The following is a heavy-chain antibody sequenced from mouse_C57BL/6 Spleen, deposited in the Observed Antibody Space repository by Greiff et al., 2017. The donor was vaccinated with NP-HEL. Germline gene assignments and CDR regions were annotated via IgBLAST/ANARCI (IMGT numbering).Heavy chain of an antibody. CDR2: IYPGDGDT. V-gene: IGHV1-80*01. J-gene: IGHJ3*01. Sequence: QVHVKQSGAELVKPGASVKISCKASGYAFSSYWMNWVKQRPGKGLEWIGQIYPGDGDTNYNGKFKGKATLTADKSSSTAYMQLSSLTSEDSAVYVCAREGGYDGYYGWFAYWGQGTLVTVSA. CDR1: GYAFSSYW. D-gene: IGHD2-3*01. CDR3: AREGGYDGYYGWFAY.